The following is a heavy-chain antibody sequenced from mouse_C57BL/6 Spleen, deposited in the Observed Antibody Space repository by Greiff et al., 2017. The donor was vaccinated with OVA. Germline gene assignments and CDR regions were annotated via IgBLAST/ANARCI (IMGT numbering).Heavy chain of an antibody. CDR2: INPSNGGT. CDR1: GYTFTSYW. V-gene: IGHV1-53*01. CDR3: ARSMGTTDYFDY. J-gene: IGHJ2*01. Sequence: VQLQQPGTELVKPGASVTLSCKASGYTFTSYWMHWVKQRPGQGLEWIGNINPSNGGTNYNEKFKSQATLTVDKYPSTVYMQLSSLTSEDSAVYYCARSMGTTDYFDYWGQGTTLTVSS. D-gene: IGHD2-14*01.